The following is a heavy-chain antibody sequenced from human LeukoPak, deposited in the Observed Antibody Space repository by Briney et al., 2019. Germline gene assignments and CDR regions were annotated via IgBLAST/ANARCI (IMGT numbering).Heavy chain of an antibody. D-gene: IGHD6-6*01. V-gene: IGHV3-33*01. CDR1: GFTFSSYG. CDR3: ARDLSIAARPRWFDP. Sequence: GGSLRLSCAASGFTFSSYGMHWVRQAPGEGLEWVAVIWYDGSNKYYADSVKGRFTISRDNSKNTLYLQMNSLRAEDTAVYYCARDLSIAARPRWFDPWGQGTLVTVSS. J-gene: IGHJ5*02. CDR2: IWYDGSNK.